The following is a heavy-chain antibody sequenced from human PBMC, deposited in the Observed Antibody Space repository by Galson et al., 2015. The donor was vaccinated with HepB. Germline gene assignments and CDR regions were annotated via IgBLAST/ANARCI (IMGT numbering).Heavy chain of an antibody. CDR3: ARALNYYGSGSYYRRNWFDP. Sequence: SETLSLTCAVYGGSFSGYYWSWIRQPPGKGLEWIGEINHSGSTNYNPSLKSRVTISVDTSKNQFSLKLSSVTAADTAVYYCARALNYYGSGSYYRRNWFDPWGQGTLVTVSS. CDR2: INHSGST. D-gene: IGHD3-10*01. J-gene: IGHJ5*02. CDR1: GGSFSGYY. V-gene: IGHV4-34*01.